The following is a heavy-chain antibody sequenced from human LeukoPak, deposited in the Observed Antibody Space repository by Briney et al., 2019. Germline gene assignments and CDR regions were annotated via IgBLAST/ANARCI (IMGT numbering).Heavy chain of an antibody. CDR1: GFTFSSYS. V-gene: IGHV3-21*01. CDR3: ARGSPFRMLLGFVTWYFDL. J-gene: IGHJ2*01. Sequence: GGSLRLSCAASGFTFSSYSMNWVRQAPGKGLEWVSSISSSSSYIYYADSVKGRFTISRDNAKNSLYLQMNSLRAEDTAVYYCARGSPFRMLLGFVTWYFDLWGRGTLVTVSS. D-gene: IGHD3-10*01. CDR2: ISSSSSYI.